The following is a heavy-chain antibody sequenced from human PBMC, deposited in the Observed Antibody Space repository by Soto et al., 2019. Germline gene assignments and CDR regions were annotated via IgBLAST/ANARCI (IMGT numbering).Heavy chain of an antibody. D-gene: IGHD3-22*01. CDR1: GFTLSNYW. CDR3: ARDRVYYNSGYYYDYGMDV. CDR2: INTDGSST. V-gene: IGHV3-74*01. Sequence: GGSLRLSCVASGFTLSNYWIHWVRQAPGKGLVWVSRINTDGSSTTYADSVQGRFTITRDNAQNTVYLQMKSLRAEDTAVYYCARDRVYYNSGYYYDYGMDVWGQGTTVTVSS. J-gene: IGHJ6*02.